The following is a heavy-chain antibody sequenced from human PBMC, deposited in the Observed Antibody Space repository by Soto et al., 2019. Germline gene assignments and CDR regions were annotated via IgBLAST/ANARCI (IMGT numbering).Heavy chain of an antibody. D-gene: IGHD7-27*01. V-gene: IGHV4-59*01. Sequence: QLQLQESGPGLVKPSETLSLTCTVSGGSIRSYYWSWIRQPPGKGLEWIGYIYNSGNTKYNPSLKSRVTISIDTSRNQFSLKLSSVTTADTAVYHCARESQDLGIDYWGQGTLVTVSS. J-gene: IGHJ4*02. CDR2: IYNSGNT. CDR1: GGSIRSYY. CDR3: ARESQDLGIDY.